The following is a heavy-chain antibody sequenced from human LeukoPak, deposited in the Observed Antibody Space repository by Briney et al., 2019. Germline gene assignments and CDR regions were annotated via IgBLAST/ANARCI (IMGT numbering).Heavy chain of an antibody. V-gene: IGHV3-48*03. CDR3: ARDSGNYLDAFDI. J-gene: IGHJ3*02. D-gene: IGHD1-7*01. CDR2: ISTGGGPI. CDR1: GFTFSSYE. Sequence: GGSLRLSCAASGFTFSSYEMNWVRQAPGKGLEWVSYISTGGGPIYYADSVKGRFTISRDDAKNSLYLQMNSLRAEDTAVYYCARDSGNYLDAFDIWGQGTMVTVSS.